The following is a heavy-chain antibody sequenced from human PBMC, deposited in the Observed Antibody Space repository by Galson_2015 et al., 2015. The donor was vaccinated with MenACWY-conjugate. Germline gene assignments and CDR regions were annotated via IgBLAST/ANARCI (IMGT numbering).Heavy chain of an antibody. CDR1: GFTFNTYG. CDR2: SAMSNGGPKN. CDR3: ARDLSMASFDS. V-gene: IGHV3-30*03. Sequence: SLRLSCAASGFTFNTYGIHWVRQAPGKGLEWVAVSAMSNGGPKNYCADPVKGRFTLSRDNSKNTLYLQMSSLRAEDTAVYYCARDLSMASFDSWGQGTLVTVSS. D-gene: IGHD2/OR15-2a*01. J-gene: IGHJ4*02.